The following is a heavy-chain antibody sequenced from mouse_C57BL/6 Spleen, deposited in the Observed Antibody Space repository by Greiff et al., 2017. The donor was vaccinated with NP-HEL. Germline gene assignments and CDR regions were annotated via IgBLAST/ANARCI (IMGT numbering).Heavy chain of an antibody. J-gene: IGHJ3*01. D-gene: IGHD1-1*01. Sequence: EVQLQQSGPELVKPGASVKISCKASGYTFTDYYMNWVKQSHGKSLEWIGDINPNNGGTSYNQKFTGKATLTVDKSSSTAYMELRSLTSEDSAVYYCARGGKISTLFAYWGQGTLVTVSA. CDR1: GYTFTDYY. V-gene: IGHV1-26*01. CDR3: ARGGKISTLFAY. CDR2: INPNNGGT.